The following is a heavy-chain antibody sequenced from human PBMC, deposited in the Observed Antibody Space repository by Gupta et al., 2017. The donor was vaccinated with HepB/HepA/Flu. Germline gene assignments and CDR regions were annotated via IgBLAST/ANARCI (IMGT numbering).Heavy chain of an antibody. CDR3: ARSGGDQRPTYYYYYMDV. V-gene: IGHV3-23*01. D-gene: IGHD3-10*01. Sequence: EAQLLESGGGLVQPGGSLRLSCAASGFNFSNYGMSWVRQTPGRGLGWVSGITAGAGSSYYAGPVKGRFTISRDNSVNTLFLQMNSLRVEDSAIYYCARSGGDQRPTYYYYYMDVWGKGTTVTVSS. CDR2: ITAGAGSS. CDR1: GFNFSNYG. J-gene: IGHJ6*03.